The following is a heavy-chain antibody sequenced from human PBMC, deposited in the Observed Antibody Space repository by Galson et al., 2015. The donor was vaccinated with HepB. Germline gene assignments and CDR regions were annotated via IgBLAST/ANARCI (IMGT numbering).Heavy chain of an antibody. V-gene: IGHV3-15*01. J-gene: IGHJ5*02. Sequence: SLRLSCAASGFPFNNAWMTWVRQAPGMGLEWAGRIKSQTDGETTDYAAPVKGRFTISRDDSKNRLYLQMNSLKTEDTAVYYCTTDVYYSTYWSWLDPWGQGTLVTVSS. CDR3: TTDVYYSTYWSWLDP. CDR1: GFPFNNAW. CDR2: IKSQTDGETT. D-gene: IGHD2-8*02.